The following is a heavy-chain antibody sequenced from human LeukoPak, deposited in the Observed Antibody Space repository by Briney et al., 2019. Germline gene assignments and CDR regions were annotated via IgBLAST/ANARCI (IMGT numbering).Heavy chain of an antibody. CDR3: FVAATVGSDYYYGMDV. D-gene: IGHD2-15*01. CDR1: GYTLTELS. V-gene: IGHV1-24*01. CDR2: FDPEDGET. J-gene: IGHJ6*02. Sequence: ASVKVSFKVSGYTLTELSMHWVRQAPGKGLEWMGGFDPEDGETIYAQKFQGRVTMTEDTSTDTAYMELSSLRSEDTAVYYCFVAATVGSDYYYGMDVWGQGTTVAVSS.